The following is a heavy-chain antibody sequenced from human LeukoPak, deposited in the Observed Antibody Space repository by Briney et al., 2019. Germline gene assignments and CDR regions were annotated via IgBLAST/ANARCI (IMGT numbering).Heavy chain of an antibody. CDR3: ARGDGSGRYWIEY. V-gene: IGHV1-2*02. CDR2: INPNSGGT. D-gene: IGHD3-10*01. Sequence: ASVKVSCKASGYTFTDYFMHWVRQAPGQGLEWMSWINPNSGGTNYAPRFQGRVTMTSDTSISTVYMELSRLTSDDTAVYYCARGDGSGRYWIEYWGQGTLVAVAS. J-gene: IGHJ4*02. CDR1: GYTFTDYF.